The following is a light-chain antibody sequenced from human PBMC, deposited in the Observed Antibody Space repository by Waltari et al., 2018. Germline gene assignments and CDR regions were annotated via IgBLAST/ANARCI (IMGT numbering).Light chain of an antibody. CDR3: QQYNNWRT. CDR2: GAS. V-gene: IGKV3-15*01. Sequence: EVLMTQSPATLPVSPGERATLSCRASPSTSRNLAWYQQKPGHDPRLLIYGASTRATGIPARFSGSGSGTEFTLSISILQSEDFAVYYCQQYNNWRTFGQGTKLEIK. J-gene: IGKJ2*01. CDR1: PSTSRN.